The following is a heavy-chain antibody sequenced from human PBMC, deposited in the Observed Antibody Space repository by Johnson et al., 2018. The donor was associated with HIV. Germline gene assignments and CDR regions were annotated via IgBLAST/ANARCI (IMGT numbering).Heavy chain of an antibody. D-gene: IGHD1-26*01. J-gene: IGHJ3*02. CDR1: GFTFSSYW. CDR3: ARDLSEGELGHAFDI. V-gene: IGHV3-7*01. CDR2: IKQDGSEK. Sequence: VQLVESGGGLVKPGGSLRLSCAASGFTFSSYWMSWVRQAPGKGLEWVANIKQDGSEKYYVDSVKGRFTISRDNAKNSLYLQMNSLRAEDTAVYYCARDLSEGELGHAFDIWGQGTMVTVSS.